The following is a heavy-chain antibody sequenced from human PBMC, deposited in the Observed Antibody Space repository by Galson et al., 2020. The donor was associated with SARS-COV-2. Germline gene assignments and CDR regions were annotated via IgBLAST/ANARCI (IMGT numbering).Heavy chain of an antibody. D-gene: IGHD3-3*01. J-gene: IGHJ4*02. V-gene: IGHV4-59*01. Sequence: SQTLSHTCSVSGGSISSYYWSWIRQPPGKGLEWIGYIYYSGSTNYNPSLKSRVTISVDTSKNQFSLKLSSVTAADTAVYYCARSMPITIFGVVIIGSYDYWGQGTLVTVSS. CDR3: ARSMPITIFGVVIIGSYDY. CDR2: IYYSGST. CDR1: GGSISSYY.